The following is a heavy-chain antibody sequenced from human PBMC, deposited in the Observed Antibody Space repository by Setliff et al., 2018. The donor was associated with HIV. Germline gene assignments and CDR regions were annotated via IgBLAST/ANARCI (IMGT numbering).Heavy chain of an antibody. V-gene: IGHV5-10-1*01. D-gene: IGHD4-17*01. CDR2: IDPSNSNT. CDR1: GYSFTSYW. Sequence: GESLKISCKGSGYSFTSYWISWVRQMPGKGLEWMGRIDPSNSNTNYSPSFQGHVTIPADKSISTAYLQWSSLKASDTAMYYCARGFYGDYYFDYWGQGTLVTVSS. CDR3: ARGFYGDYYFDY. J-gene: IGHJ4*02.